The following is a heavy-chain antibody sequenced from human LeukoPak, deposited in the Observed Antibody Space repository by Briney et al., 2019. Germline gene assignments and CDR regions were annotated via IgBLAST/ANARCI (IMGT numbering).Heavy chain of an antibody. Sequence: ASVKVSCKASGYTFTGYYMHWVRQAPGQGLEWMGWINPNSGGTNYAQKFQGRVTMTRDTSISTAYMELSRLRSDDTAVYYCARVSPYYYDSSGYYYFDYWGQGTLVTVSS. J-gene: IGHJ4*02. CDR3: ARVSPYYYDSSGYYYFDY. D-gene: IGHD3-22*01. CDR2: INPNSGGT. CDR1: GYTFTGYY. V-gene: IGHV1-2*02.